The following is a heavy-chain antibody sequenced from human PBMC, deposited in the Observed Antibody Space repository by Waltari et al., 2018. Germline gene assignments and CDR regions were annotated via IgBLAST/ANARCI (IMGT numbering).Heavy chain of an antibody. CDR3: ARDLPYNWNVYFDY. J-gene: IGHJ4*02. Sequence: QVQLVESGGGVVQPGRSLRLSCAASGFTFRSYAMHWVRQAPGKGLEWVAVISYEGSNKYYIDSVKGRFTISRDNSKNTLYLQMNSLRADDTAVYYCARDLPYNWNVYFDYWGQGTLV. D-gene: IGHD1-1*01. CDR1: GFTFRSYA. CDR2: ISYEGSNK. V-gene: IGHV3-30*04.